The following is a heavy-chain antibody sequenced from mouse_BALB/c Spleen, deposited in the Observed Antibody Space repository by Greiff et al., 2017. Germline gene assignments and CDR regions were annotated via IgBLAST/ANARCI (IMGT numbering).Heavy chain of an antibody. J-gene: IGHJ3*01. CDR1: GFNIKDTY. Sequence: VQLQQSGAELVKPGASVKLSCTASGFNIKDTYMHWVKQRPEQGLEWIGRIDPANGNTKYDPKFQGKATITADTSSNTAYLQLSSLTSEDTAVYYCARPAYYGSSPFAYWGQGTLVTVSA. CDR3: ARPAYYGSSPFAY. CDR2: IDPANGNT. D-gene: IGHD1-1*01. V-gene: IGHV14-3*02.